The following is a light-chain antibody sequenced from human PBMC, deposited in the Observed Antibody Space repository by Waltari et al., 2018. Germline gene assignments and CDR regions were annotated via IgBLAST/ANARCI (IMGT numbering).Light chain of an antibody. CDR3: QQYDGEVVT. J-gene: IGKJ4*01. CDR2: GTS. V-gene: IGKV3-20*01. CDR1: QSVTSIS. Sequence: DIVLTQSPRTLSLSPGERATPSCRASQSVTSISLTWYQQKLGQAPRLLIYGTSSRATAIPVRFSGSGSGTDFTLTISRLEPEDFAVYYCQQYDGEVVTFGGGTKVEI.